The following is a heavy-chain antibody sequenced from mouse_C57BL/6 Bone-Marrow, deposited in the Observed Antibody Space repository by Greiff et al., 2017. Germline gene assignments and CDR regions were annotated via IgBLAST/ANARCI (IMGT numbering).Heavy chain of an antibody. Sequence: EVKLMESGGGLVQPGVSLKLSCAASGFTFSDYYMYWVRQTPEKRLEWVAYISNGGGSTYYPDTVKGRFTISRDNAKNTLYLQMSRLKSEDTAMYYCARLTAYYYYAMDYWGQGTSVTVSS. D-gene: IGHD4-1*01. CDR1: GFTFSDYY. J-gene: IGHJ4*01. V-gene: IGHV5-12*01. CDR2: ISNGGGST. CDR3: ARLTAYYYYAMDY.